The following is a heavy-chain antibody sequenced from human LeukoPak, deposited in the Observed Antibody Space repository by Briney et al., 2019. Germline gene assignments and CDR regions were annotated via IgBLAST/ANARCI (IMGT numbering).Heavy chain of an antibody. CDR2: IYSSGST. Sequence: SETLSLTCTVSGGSINSFYWTWIRQPAGKGLEWIGRIYSSGSTNFNPPLKGRVTMSVDTSKNQFSLRLSSVTAADTAVYYCARSSYYDFWSGYYYFDYWGQGTLVTVSS. CDR3: ARSSYYDFWSGYYYFDY. D-gene: IGHD3-3*01. CDR1: GGSINSFY. V-gene: IGHV4-4*07. J-gene: IGHJ4*02.